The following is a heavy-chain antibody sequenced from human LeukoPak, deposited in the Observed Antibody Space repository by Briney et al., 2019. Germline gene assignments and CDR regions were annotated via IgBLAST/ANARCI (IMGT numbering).Heavy chain of an antibody. CDR2: IYGGGGT. CDR1: GFTVSSNY. CDR3: ASPYCSGDSCYSGY. Sequence: GGSLRLSCAASGFTVSSNYMSWVHQAPGKGLEWVSVIYGGGGTYYADSVKGRFTISRDNSKNTMYLQMNTLRAEDTAVYYCASPYCSGDSCYSGYWGQGTLVTVSS. J-gene: IGHJ4*02. D-gene: IGHD2-15*01. V-gene: IGHV3-66*01.